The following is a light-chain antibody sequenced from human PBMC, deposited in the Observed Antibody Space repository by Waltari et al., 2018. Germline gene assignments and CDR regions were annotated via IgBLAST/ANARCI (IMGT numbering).Light chain of an antibody. J-gene: IGKJ4*01. CDR2: WAS. CDR3: QQYYSTPFT. Sequence: DIVMTQSPDSLAVSLGERATINCRSSQNLLYNSDNRNYLAWYQQKPGQPPNLLIYWASTRESGVPDRFSGSGSGTEFTLTISSLQAADVAVYYCQQYYSTPFTFGGGTKVEIK. CDR1: QNLLYNSDNRNY. V-gene: IGKV4-1*01.